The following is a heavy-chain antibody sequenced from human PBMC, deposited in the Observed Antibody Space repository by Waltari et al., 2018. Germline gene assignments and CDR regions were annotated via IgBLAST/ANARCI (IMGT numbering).Heavy chain of an antibody. CDR2: INHIGST. CDR3: ARRRDIVVVVAATPFDY. Sequence: QVQLQQWGAGLLKPSETLSLTCAVYGGSFSGYYWSWLRQPPWKGLEWIGEINHIGSTNYNPSLKSRVTISVDTSKNQFSLKLSSVTAADTAVYYCARRRDIVVVVAATPFDYWGQGTLVTVSS. CDR1: GGSFSGYY. D-gene: IGHD2-15*01. V-gene: IGHV4-34*01. J-gene: IGHJ4*02.